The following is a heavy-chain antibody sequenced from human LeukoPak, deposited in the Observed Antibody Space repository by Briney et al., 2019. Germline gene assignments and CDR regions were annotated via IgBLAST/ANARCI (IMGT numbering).Heavy chain of an antibody. V-gene: IGHV4-4*09. CDR2: IYTSGST. CDR1: GGSISSYY. Sequence: SETLSLTCTVSGGSISSYYWSWIRQSPGKGLEWIGYIYTSGSTNYNPSLKSRVTISVDTSKNQFSLKLSSVTAADTAVYYCARAALGYCSSTSCPYFGYWGQGTLVTVSS. CDR3: ARAALGYCSSTSCPYFGY. J-gene: IGHJ4*02. D-gene: IGHD2-2*01.